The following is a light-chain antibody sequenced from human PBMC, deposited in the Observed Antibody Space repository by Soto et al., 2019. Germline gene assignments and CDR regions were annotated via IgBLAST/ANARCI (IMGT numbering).Light chain of an antibody. CDR3: CSYAGSSTLYV. V-gene: IGLV2-23*02. CDR2: DVS. CDR1: SRDVGSYNL. Sequence: QSVLTQPASVSGSPGQSITISCTGTSRDVGSYNLVSWYQQHPGKAPKLMIYDVSKRPSGVSNRFSGSKSGNTSSLTISGLQAEDEADYYCCSYAGSSTLYVFGTGTKVTVL. J-gene: IGLJ1*01.